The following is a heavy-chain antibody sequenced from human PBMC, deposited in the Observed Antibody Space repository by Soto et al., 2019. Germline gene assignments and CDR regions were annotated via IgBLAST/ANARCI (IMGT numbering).Heavy chain of an antibody. Sequence: EVQLLESGGGLVQPGGSLRLSCAASGFTFSSYAMSWVRQAPGKGLEWVSAISGSGDSTYYADSVKGRFAISRDNSKNSLYLQMNSLRAEDTAVYYCARDFLSPALDPQWLVRGDYWGQGTLVTVSS. J-gene: IGHJ4*02. CDR2: ISGSGDST. CDR1: GFTFSSYA. CDR3: ARDFLSPALDPQWLVRGDY. D-gene: IGHD6-19*01. V-gene: IGHV3-23*01.